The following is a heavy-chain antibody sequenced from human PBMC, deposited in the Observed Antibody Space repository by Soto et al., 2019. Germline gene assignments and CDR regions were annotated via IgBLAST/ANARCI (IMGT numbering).Heavy chain of an antibody. D-gene: IGHD6-19*01. CDR3: ARGIAVAGDLIYYYYYGMDV. Sequence: PXETLCLPCTASGGSISSYYWSWIRQPAGKGLEWIGRIYTSGSTNYNPSLKSRVTMSVDTSKNQFSLKLSSVTAADTAVYYCARGIAVAGDLIYYYYYGMDVWGQGTTVTVSS. J-gene: IGHJ6*02. CDR1: GGSISSYY. V-gene: IGHV4-4*07. CDR2: IYTSGST.